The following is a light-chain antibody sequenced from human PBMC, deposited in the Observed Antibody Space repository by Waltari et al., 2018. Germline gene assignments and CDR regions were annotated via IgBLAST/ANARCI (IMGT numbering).Light chain of an antibody. CDR2: SAS. CDR3: YQHSSGYFT. V-gene: IGKV3-11*01. Sequence: VILTQSPATLSLSPGERATLSCRASQSVSSSLAWYQQKPGQAPRLLIHSASSRATGIPDRFSGSGSGTEFTLTISSLEPEDVGVYHCYQHSSGYFTFGPGTNLDIK. CDR1: QSVSSS. J-gene: IGKJ3*01.